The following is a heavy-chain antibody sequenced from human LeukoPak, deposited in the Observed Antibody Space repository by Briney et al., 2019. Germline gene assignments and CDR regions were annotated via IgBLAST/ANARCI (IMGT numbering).Heavy chain of an antibody. Sequence: GGSLRLSCAASGFTFSSYDMNWVRQAPGKGLEWVSGISGRGGSTYYADSVKGRFTISRDNSKNTPYLQMNSLRAEDTAVYYCAKDHRSEHYYDSSGYNYWGQGTLVTVSS. CDR2: ISGRGGST. V-gene: IGHV3-23*01. CDR3: AKDHRSEHYYDSSGYNY. J-gene: IGHJ4*02. CDR1: GFTFSSYD. D-gene: IGHD3-22*01.